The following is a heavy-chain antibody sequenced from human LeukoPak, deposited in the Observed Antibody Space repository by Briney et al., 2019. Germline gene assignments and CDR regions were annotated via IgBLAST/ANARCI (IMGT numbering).Heavy chain of an antibody. CDR1: GFIFTSYA. D-gene: IGHD5-18*01. V-gene: IGHV3-23*01. Sequence: QPGASLRLSCAASGFIFTSYAINWVRQAPGKGLEWVSSISGSGSTIYYADSVKGRFTISRDNSKSTLYLQMFSLRAEDTAVYYCAAGVDSAITSYQSMAVWGIGTTVTVSS. J-gene: IGHJ6*03. CDR2: ISGSGSTI. CDR3: AAGVDSAITSYQSMAV.